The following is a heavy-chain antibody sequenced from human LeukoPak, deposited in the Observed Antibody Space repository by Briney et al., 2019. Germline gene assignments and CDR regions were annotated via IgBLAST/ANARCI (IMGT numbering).Heavy chain of an antibody. D-gene: IGHD2-15*01. CDR2: IWYDGSSK. CDR1: GFTFSSYG. CDR3: AREYCSGGSCYPYGMDV. V-gene: IGHV3-33*01. Sequence: QPGRSLRLSCAASGFTFSSYGMHWVRQAPGKGLEWVTVIWYDGSSKYYADSVKGRFTISRDNSKNTLYLQMNSLRAEDTAVYYCAREYCSGGSCYPYGMDVWGLGTTVTVSS. J-gene: IGHJ6*02.